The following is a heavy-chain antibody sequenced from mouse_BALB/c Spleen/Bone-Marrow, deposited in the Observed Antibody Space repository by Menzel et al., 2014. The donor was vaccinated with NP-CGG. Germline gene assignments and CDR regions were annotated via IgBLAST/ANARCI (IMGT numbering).Heavy chain of an antibody. Sequence: QVQLQHSGAELVRPGTSVKVSCKASGYAFTNYLIEWVKQRPGQGLEWIGVINPGSGGTNYNEKFKGKATLTADKSSSTAYMQLSSLTSDDSAVYFCARSRYGKGAMDYWGQGTSVTVSS. CDR1: GYAFTNYL. V-gene: IGHV1-54*01. CDR3: ARSRYGKGAMDY. J-gene: IGHJ4*01. D-gene: IGHD2-10*02. CDR2: INPGSGGT.